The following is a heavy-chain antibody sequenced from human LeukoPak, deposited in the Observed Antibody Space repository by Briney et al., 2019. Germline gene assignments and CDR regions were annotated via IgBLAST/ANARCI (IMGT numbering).Heavy chain of an antibody. CDR1: GGSHNRYY. Sequence: SETLSLTCTVSGGSHNRYYESWLRQPPGKGLEWIGYIYYSGSTNYNPSLKSRVTISVDTSKNQFSLKLSSVTAADTAMYYCARRAYSSGWYYFDYWGQGTLVTVSS. J-gene: IGHJ4*02. CDR2: IYYSGST. V-gene: IGHV4-59*01. CDR3: ARRAYSSGWYYFDY. D-gene: IGHD6-19*01.